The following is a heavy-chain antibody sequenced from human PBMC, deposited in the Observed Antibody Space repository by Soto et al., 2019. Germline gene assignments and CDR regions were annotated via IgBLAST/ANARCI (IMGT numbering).Heavy chain of an antibody. CDR3: GRSTHSDILPGYFSPNTWSDP. CDR1: GGSFSGYY. D-gene: IGHD3-9*01. CDR2: INHSGST. V-gene: IGHV4-34*01. Sequence: NPSETLSLTCAVYGGSFSGYYWSWIRQPPGKGLEWIGEINHSGSTNYNPSLKSRVTISVDTSKNQFSLKLSPVTAADTAVYYCGRSTHSDILPGYFSPNTWSDPGGKAPLVTVSP. J-gene: IGHJ5*02.